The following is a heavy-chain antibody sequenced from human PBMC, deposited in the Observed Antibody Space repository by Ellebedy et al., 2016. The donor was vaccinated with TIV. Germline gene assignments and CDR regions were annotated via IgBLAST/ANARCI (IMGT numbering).Heavy chain of an antibody. J-gene: IGHJ4*02. CDR3: ARGGGCGSGDCWAFDY. Sequence: GESLKISCAASGFTFSSYAMNWVRQAPGKGLVWVSRINSDGSSTSYADSVKGRFTISRDNAKNTLYLQMNSLRAEDTAVYYCARGGGCGSGDCWAFDYWGQGTLVTVSS. CDR2: INSDGSST. V-gene: IGHV3-74*01. D-gene: IGHD2-21*02. CDR1: GFTFSSYA.